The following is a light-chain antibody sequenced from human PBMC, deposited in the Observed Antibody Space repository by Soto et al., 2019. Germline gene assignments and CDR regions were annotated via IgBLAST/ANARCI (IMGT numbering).Light chain of an antibody. CDR1: SSNIGSNT. Sequence: QSVLTQPPSASGTPGQRVTISCSGSSSNIGSNTVNWYQQLPGTAPKLLIYSNNQRPSGVPDRFSGSKSGTSASLAISGLQSEDKADYYCAAWDDSLNGLAFGGGTQLTVL. CDR2: SNN. V-gene: IGLV1-44*01. CDR3: AAWDDSLNGLA. J-gene: IGLJ7*01.